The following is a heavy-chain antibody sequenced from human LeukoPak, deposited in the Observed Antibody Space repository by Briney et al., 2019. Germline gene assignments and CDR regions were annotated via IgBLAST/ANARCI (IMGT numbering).Heavy chain of an antibody. CDR2: ISYDGSNK. V-gene: IGHV3-30-3*01. Sequence: GGSLRLSCAASGFTFSNAWMNWVRQAPGKGLEWVAVISYDGSNKYYADSVKGRFTISRDNSKNTLYLQMNSLRAEDTAVYYCARGRYTAMVTGLDYWGQGTLVTVSS. CDR1: GFTFSNAW. CDR3: ARGRYTAMVTGLDY. D-gene: IGHD5-18*01. J-gene: IGHJ4*02.